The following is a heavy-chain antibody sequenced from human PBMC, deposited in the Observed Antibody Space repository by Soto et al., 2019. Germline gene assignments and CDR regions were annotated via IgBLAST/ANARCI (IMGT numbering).Heavy chain of an antibody. Sequence: PGGSLRLSCAASGFTFSNDWMHWVRQAPGKGLEWVSRINADGGSTHYADSVRGRFTISRDNAKNTLFLQLNSLRVEDTAISYCIKVLTRGVGVPRFYFDSWGKGTLVTVSS. CDR1: GFTFSNDW. CDR3: IKVLTRGVGVPRFYFDS. D-gene: IGHD3-9*01. J-gene: IGHJ4*02. CDR2: INADGGST. V-gene: IGHV3-74*01.